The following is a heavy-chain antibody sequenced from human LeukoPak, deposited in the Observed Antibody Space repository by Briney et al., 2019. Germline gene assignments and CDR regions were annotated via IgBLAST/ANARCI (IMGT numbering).Heavy chain of an antibody. CDR2: IYYSGST. CDR3: ASVAGWNDGYFDY. D-gene: IGHD1-1*01. J-gene: IGHJ4*02. V-gene: IGHV4-59*01. CDR1: GGSISSYY. Sequence: NTSETLSLTCTVSGGSISSYYWSWIRQPPGEGLEWIGYIYYSGSTNYNPSLKSRVTISVDTSKNQFSLKLSSVTAADTAVYYCASVAGWNDGYFDYWGQGTLVTVSS.